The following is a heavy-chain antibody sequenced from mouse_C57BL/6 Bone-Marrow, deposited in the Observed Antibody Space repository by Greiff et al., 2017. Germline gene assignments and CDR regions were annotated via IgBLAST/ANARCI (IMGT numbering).Heavy chain of an antibody. J-gene: IGHJ4*01. CDR2: ISDGGSYT. D-gene: IGHD2-3*01. Sequence: EVQVVESGGGLVKPGGSLKLSCQASGFTFSSYAMPWVRQTPERSLEWVATISDGGSYTNYPDNVKGRFTISRDNAKNNLYLQMCHLKSEDTAVNYGARKPIYDYAMDYWGQGTSVTVSS. CDR1: GFTFSSYA. V-gene: IGHV5-4*01. CDR3: ARKPIYDYAMDY.